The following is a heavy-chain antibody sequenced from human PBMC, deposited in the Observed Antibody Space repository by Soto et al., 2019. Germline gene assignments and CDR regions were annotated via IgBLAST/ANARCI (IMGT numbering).Heavy chain of an antibody. CDR3: ATEGAKTTWNFDY. CDR1: AFTFGSCG. CDR2: VSPHGANT. D-gene: IGHD1-1*01. J-gene: IGHJ4*02. Sequence: GGSLRLSSVASAFTFGSCGMNWGRQAPGKGLEWVAGVSPHGANTYYADSVRGRFIISRDDSRNTVSLDMNSLRGDDSAVYYCATEGAKTTWNFDYWGQGTVVTVYS. V-gene: IGHV3-23*01.